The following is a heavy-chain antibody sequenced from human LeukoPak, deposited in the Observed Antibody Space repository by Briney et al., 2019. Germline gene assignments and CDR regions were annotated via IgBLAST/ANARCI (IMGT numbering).Heavy chain of an antibody. CDR2: VWSDGTTK. Sequence: GGSLRLSCAASGXTFSNYGMHWVPQAPGKGLEWVAVVWSDGTTKNYADSVKGRFTISRDNSKNTLYMQMNSLRAEDTAVYYCARGHYYTDMLTNYWVRYFDYWGQGTLVTVSS. J-gene: IGHJ4*02. D-gene: IGHD3-9*01. CDR3: ARGHYYTDMLTNYWVRYFDY. CDR1: GXTFSNYG. V-gene: IGHV3-33*01.